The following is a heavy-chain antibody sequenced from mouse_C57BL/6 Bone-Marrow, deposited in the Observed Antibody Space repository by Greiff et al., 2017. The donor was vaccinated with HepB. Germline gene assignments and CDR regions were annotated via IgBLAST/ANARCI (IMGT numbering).Heavy chain of an antibody. D-gene: IGHD3-2*02. V-gene: IGHV3-6*01. J-gene: IGHJ2*01. CDR1: GYSITSGYY. CDR3: ARDRGFYYCDY. Sequence: DVHLVESGPGLVKPSQSLSLTCSVTGYSITSGYYWNWIRQFPGNKLEWMGYISYDGSNNYNPSLKNRISITRDTSKNQFFLKLNSVTTEDTATYYCARDRGFYYCDYWGQGTTLTVSS. CDR2: ISYDGSN.